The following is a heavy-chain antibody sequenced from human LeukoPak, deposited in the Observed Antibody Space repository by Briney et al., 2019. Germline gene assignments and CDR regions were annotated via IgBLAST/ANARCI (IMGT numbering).Heavy chain of an antibody. CDR1: GGSISSSSYY. Sequence: SETLSLTCTVSGGSISSSSYYWGWIRQPPGKGLEWIGSIYYSGSTYYNPSLKSRVTISVDTSKNQFSLQLNSVTPEDTAVYYCARAGGNNFFWAGNFFDPWGQGTLVTVSS. D-gene: IGHD3-3*01. V-gene: IGHV4-39*07. CDR2: IYYSGST. J-gene: IGHJ5*02. CDR3: ARAGGNNFFWAGNFFDP.